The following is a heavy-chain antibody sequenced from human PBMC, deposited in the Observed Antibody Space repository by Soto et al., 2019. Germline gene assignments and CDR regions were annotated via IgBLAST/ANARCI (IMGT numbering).Heavy chain of an antibody. CDR1: GGSIISSNW. CDR3: ARAGSGSSWFWGTYFDY. D-gene: IGHD6-13*01. J-gene: IGHJ4*02. Sequence: PSETVYLTCAVSGGSIISSNWWSWVRQPPGKGLEWIGEIYHSGSTNYNPSLKSRVTISVDKSKNQFSLKLSSVTAADAAVYYGARAGSGSSWFWGTYFDYWGQGTLVTV. V-gene: IGHV4-4*02. CDR2: IYHSGST.